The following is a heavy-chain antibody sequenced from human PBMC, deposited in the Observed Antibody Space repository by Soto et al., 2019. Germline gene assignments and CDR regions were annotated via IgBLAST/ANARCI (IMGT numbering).Heavy chain of an antibody. Sequence: EVQLVESGGGLVQPGGSLRLSCADSGFTFSTYWMHWVRQAPGKGLVWVSHINSDGSSTKYADSVKGRFIISRDNVKNTLDLQMSSLRVEDTAVHYCARRDYRSDAFDIWGQGTMVTVSS. CDR2: INSDGSST. D-gene: IGHD4-17*01. CDR1: GFTFSTYW. V-gene: IGHV3-74*01. CDR3: ARRDYRSDAFDI. J-gene: IGHJ3*02.